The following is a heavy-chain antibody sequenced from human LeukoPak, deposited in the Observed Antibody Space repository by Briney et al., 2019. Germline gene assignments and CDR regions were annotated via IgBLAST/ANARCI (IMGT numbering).Heavy chain of an antibody. V-gene: IGHV3-23*01. CDR3: ARGWVPSDITLK. CDR1: GFTFSGHA. Sequence: GGSLRLSCAASGFTFSGHAMSWVRQAPGKGLNWLSNITGGAENTYYEDSVKGRFTISRDNSKNTVYLQMDSLRVEDTAVYYCARGWVPSDITLKWGQGTMVTVSS. CDR2: ITGGAENT. D-gene: IGHD3-22*01. J-gene: IGHJ3*01.